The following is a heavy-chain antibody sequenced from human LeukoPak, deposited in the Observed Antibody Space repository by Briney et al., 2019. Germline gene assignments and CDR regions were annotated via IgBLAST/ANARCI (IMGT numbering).Heavy chain of an antibody. V-gene: IGHV3-11*04. Sequence: GGSLRLSCAASGFTLSDYYMSWIRQAPGKGLEWVSYISSSGSTIYYADSVKGRFTISRDNAKNSLYLQMNSLRAEDTAVYYCARGITHTFLVGAGYNWFDPWGQGTLVTVSS. J-gene: IGHJ5*02. CDR2: ISSSGSTI. CDR3: ARGITHTFLVGAGYNWFDP. D-gene: IGHD2/OR15-2a*01. CDR1: GFTLSDYY.